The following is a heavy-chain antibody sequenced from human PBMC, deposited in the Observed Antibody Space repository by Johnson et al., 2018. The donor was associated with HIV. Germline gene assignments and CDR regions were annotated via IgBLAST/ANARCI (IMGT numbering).Heavy chain of an antibody. CDR3: AKEWAGFGETHDTVDI. J-gene: IGHJ3*02. CDR1: GFTFSSYG. Sequence: QVQLVESGGGVVQPGRSLRLSCAASGFTFSSYGMHWVRQAPGKGLEWVAVIWYDGSNKYYADSVKGRFTISRDNSKTTVFLQMNRLRAEDTALYYCAKEWAGFGETHDTVDIWGQGTMVTVSS. D-gene: IGHD3-10*01. CDR2: IWYDGSNK. V-gene: IGHV3-30*18.